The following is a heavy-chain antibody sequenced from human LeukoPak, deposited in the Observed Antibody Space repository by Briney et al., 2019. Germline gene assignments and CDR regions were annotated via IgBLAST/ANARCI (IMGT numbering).Heavy chain of an antibody. CDR3: AKDREPDDGYDIDS. J-gene: IGHJ4*02. Sequence: QPGGSLRLSCAASGFTFSSYAMSWVRQAPGKGLEWVSAISGSGGSTYYADSVKGRFTISRDNSKNTVYLQMDSLRAEDTAIYYCAKDREPDDGYDIDSWGQGTLVTVSS. CDR1: GFTFSSYA. D-gene: IGHD5-12*01. CDR2: ISGSGGST. V-gene: IGHV3-23*01.